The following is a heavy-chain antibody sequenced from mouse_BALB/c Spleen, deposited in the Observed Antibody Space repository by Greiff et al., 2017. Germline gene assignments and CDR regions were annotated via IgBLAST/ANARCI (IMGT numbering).Heavy chain of an antibody. Sequence: EVQVVESGGGLVKPGGSLKLSCAASGFAFSSYDMSWVRQTPEKRLEWVAYISSGGGSTYYPDTVKGRFTISRDNAKNTLYLQMSSLKSEDTAMYYCARLDYGSSYAMDYWGQGTSVTVSS. CDR1: GFAFSSYD. CDR2: ISSGGGST. D-gene: IGHD1-1*01. J-gene: IGHJ4*01. V-gene: IGHV5-12-1*01. CDR3: ARLDYGSSYAMDY.